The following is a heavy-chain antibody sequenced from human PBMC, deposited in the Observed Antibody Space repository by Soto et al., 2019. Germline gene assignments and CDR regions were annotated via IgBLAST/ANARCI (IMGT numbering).Heavy chain of an antibody. CDR2: IYTSGGT. V-gene: IGHV4-4*07. D-gene: IGHD6-13*01. J-gene: IGHJ4*02. Sequence: PSETLSLTCTVSGGSISSDYWSWIRQPAGKGLEWIGRIYTSGGTNYNPSLKSRVTMSVDTSKNQFSLKLSSVTAADTAVYYCARGFGSSWYYFDYWGQGTLVTVSS. CDR3: ARGFGSSWYYFDY. CDR1: GGSISSDY.